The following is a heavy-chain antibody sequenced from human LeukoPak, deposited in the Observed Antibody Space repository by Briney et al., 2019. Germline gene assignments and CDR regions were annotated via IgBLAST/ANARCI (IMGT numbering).Heavy chain of an antibody. CDR1: GYTLTGYY. V-gene: IGHV1-2*02. Sequence: ASVKVPCKASGYTLTGYYMHWVRQAPGQGLEWMGWINPNSGGTNFEQKFQGRVTMTRDTSISTVYLELSRLRSDDTAVYYCARDIVVRGVTLVYGMDVWGQGTTVTVSS. CDR3: ARDIVVRGVTLVYGMDV. J-gene: IGHJ6*02. CDR2: INPNSGGT. D-gene: IGHD3-10*01.